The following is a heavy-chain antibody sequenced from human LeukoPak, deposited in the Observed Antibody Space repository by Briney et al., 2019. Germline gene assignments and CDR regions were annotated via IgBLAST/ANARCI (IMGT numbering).Heavy chain of an antibody. CDR1: GFTFSSYA. CDR3: AKYYYDSSGYPRFDP. D-gene: IGHD3-22*01. J-gene: IGHJ5*02. Sequence: GGSLRLSCAASGFTFSSYAMSWVRQAPGKGLEWVSAISGGGGSTYYADSVKGRLTIPRDNSKNTLYLQMNSLRSEDTAVYYCAKYYYDSSGYPRFDPWGQGTLVTVSS. V-gene: IGHV3-23*01. CDR2: ISGGGGST.